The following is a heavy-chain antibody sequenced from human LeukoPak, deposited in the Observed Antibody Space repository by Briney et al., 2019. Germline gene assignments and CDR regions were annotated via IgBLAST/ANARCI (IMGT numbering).Heavy chain of an antibody. D-gene: IGHD3-16*01. Sequence: GESLKISCKGFGYSFTSYWIGGVRQMPGKGLEWMGFIYPGDSDTRYSPSFQGQVTISADKSISTAYLQWSSLRASDTAMYYCARLEEDLTLGVAGYWFVPWGQGTLVTVS. CDR3: ARLEEDLTLGVAGYWFVP. CDR2: IYPGDSDT. V-gene: IGHV5-51*01. J-gene: IGHJ5*02. CDR1: GYSFTSYW.